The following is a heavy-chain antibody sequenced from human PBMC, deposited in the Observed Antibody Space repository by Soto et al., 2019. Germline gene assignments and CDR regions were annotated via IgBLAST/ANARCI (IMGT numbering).Heavy chain of an antibody. CDR3: ARHPEEVVVTAYHYYGMDV. Sequence: QVQLVQSGAEVKKPGSSVKVSCKASGDTSSNYGVSWVRQAPGQGLEWMGGILPVFGTTTYARNFQGRIPITADKSTSTVYMELPSLRSADTATYYCARHPEEVVVTAYHYYGMDVWDQGATVTVSS. J-gene: IGHJ6*02. CDR1: GDTSSNYG. CDR2: ILPVFGTT. V-gene: IGHV1-69*06. D-gene: IGHD2-15*01.